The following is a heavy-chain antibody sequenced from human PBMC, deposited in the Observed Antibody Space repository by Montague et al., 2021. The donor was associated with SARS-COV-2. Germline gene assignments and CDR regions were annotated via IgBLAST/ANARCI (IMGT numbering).Heavy chain of an antibody. CDR2: ISDSGST. CDR1: GGSISSFY. V-gene: IGHV4-59*08. J-gene: IGHJ5*02. D-gene: IGHD3-10*01. Sequence: SETLSLTCTVSGGSISSFYWSWFRQPPGKGLEWIGYISDSGSTNYNPSLTSRVTMSVDTSKNQFSLKLSSVTAADTAVYYCARTYYYGSVVWFDPWGQGTLVTVSS. CDR3: ARTYYYGSVVWFDP.